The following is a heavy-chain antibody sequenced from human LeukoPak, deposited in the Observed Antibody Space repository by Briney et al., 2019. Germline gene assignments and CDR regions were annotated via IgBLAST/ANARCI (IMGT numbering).Heavy chain of an antibody. V-gene: IGHV5-51*01. CDR2: IYPGDSDT. J-gene: IGHJ6*02. Sequence: GESLKISCKGSGYRFTDYWIGWVRQMPGKGLEWMGIIYPGDSDTRYSPSFQGQVTISADKSINTAHLQWSSLKASDTAMYYCARGAAGTTPDYYYFGLDVWGQGTTVRVSS. CDR3: ARGAAGTTPDYYYFGLDV. CDR1: GYRFTDYW. D-gene: IGHD1-7*01.